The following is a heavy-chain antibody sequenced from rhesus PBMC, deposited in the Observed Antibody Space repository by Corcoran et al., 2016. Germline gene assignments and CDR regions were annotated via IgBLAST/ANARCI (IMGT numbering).Heavy chain of an antibody. CDR2: IIPLLGLT. Sequence: QVQLVQSGAEVKKPGASVKVSCKASGFTFGSYAINWVRQAPGQGIEWMGVIIPLLGLTNYGEKFQGRVTITADTSTSTAYMELSSVTAADTAVYYCARVNSNYAFVYYGLDSWGQGVVVTVSS. J-gene: IGHJ6*01. CDR1: GFTFGSYA. V-gene: IGHV1-198*02. D-gene: IGHD4-23*01. CDR3: ARVNSNYAFVYYGLDS.